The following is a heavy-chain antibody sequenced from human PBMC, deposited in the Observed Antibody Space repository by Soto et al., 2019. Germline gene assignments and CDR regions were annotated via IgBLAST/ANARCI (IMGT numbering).Heavy chain of an antibody. CDR3: AKATHPDPYCGGDCYIDSGVDV. J-gene: IGHJ6*02. Sequence: QVQLVESGGGAVQPGRSLRLSCEASGFNFSNFGMHWVRQAPGNGLEWVAVISYDGSNEYDGDSVKGRFTVSRDNSKKTLCLQMKSLRPADTAIYYCAKATHPDPYCGGDCYIDSGVDVWGQGTTVTVSS. CDR2: ISYDGSNE. V-gene: IGHV3-30*18. D-gene: IGHD2-21*02. CDR1: GFNFSNFG.